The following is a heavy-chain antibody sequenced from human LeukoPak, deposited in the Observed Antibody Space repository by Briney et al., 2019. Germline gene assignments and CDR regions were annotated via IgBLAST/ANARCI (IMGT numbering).Heavy chain of an antibody. CDR3: ARASLTAYYKYYYYYGMDV. V-gene: IGHV4-34*01. J-gene: IGHJ6*02. D-gene: IGHD3-9*01. CDR2: INHSGST. Sequence: SETLSLTCAVYGGSFSGYYWSWIRQPPGKGLEWIGEINHSGSTNYNPSLKSRVTISVDTSKNQFSLKLSSVTAADTAVYYCARASLTAYYKYYYYYGMDVWGQGTTVTVSS. CDR1: GGSFSGYY.